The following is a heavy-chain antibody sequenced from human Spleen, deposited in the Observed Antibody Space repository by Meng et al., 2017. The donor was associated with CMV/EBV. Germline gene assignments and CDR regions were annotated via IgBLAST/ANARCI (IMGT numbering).Heavy chain of an antibody. CDR1: GFTFTTYS. Sequence: LSLTCAASGFTFTTYSMNWVRQAPGKGLEWVSSISGSSSYIYYEDSVKGRFTISRDNAKNSLYLQMNSLRAEDTAVYYCARDSRQWEAFDIWGQGTMVTVSS. D-gene: IGHD1-26*01. V-gene: IGHV3-21*01. J-gene: IGHJ3*02. CDR2: ISGSSSYI. CDR3: ARDSRQWEAFDI.